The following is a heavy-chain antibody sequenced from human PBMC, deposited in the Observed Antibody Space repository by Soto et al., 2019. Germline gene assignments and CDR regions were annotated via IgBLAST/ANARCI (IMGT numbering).Heavy chain of an antibody. J-gene: IGHJ3*02. CDR1: GYTFTSYC. V-gene: IGHV1-18*01. CDR2: ISAYNGNT. Sequence: ASVKVSCKASGYTFTSYCISWVRQAPGQGLEWMGWISAYNGNTNYAQKLQGRVTMTTDTSTSTAYMELRSLRSDDTAVYYCAREAEYCGGDCYQDAFDXWGQGTMVTVSS. D-gene: IGHD2-21*02. CDR3: AREAEYCGGDCYQDAFDX.